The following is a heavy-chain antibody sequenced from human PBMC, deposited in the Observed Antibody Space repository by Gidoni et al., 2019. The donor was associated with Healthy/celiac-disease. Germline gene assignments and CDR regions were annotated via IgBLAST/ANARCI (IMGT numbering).Heavy chain of an antibody. CDR3: ARDYRAITDDDAFDI. Sequence: QVQLQESGPGLVKPSQTLSLTCTVSGGSISSGGYYWSWIRQHPGKGLEWIGYIYYSGSTYYNPSLKSRVTITVDTSKNQFSLKLSSVTAADTAVYYCARDYRAITDDDAFDIWGQGTMVTVSS. V-gene: IGHV4-31*03. D-gene: IGHD1-20*01. J-gene: IGHJ3*02. CDR1: GGSISSGGYY. CDR2: IYYSGST.